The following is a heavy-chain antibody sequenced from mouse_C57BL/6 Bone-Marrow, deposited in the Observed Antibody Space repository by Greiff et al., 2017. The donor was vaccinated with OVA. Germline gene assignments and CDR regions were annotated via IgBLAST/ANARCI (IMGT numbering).Heavy chain of an antibody. V-gene: IGHV7-3*01. CDR1: GFTFTDYY. CDR2: IRNKANGYTT. Sequence: EVKLMESGGGLVQPGGSLSLSCAASGFTFTDYYMSWVRQPPGKALEWLGFIRNKANGYTTEYSASVKGRFTISRDNSQSILYLQMNALRAEDSATYYCARSELGRRAMDYWGQGTSVTVSS. D-gene: IGHD4-1*01. CDR3: ARSELGRRAMDY. J-gene: IGHJ4*01.